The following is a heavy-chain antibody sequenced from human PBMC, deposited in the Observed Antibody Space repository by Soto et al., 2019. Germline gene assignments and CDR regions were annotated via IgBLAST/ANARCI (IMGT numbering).Heavy chain of an antibody. J-gene: IGHJ4*02. CDR2: ISGTGGST. Sequence: EVQLLDSGGGLVQPGGSLRLSCAASGFTFNNYAMNWVRQAPGKGLEWVATISGTGGSTYYADSVKGRFTISRDNSKNTLYLQMNSLRVEDTAEYYCAKDRLGGNFDSWGQGTQVTVSS. CDR1: GFTFNNYA. CDR3: AKDRLGGNFDS. V-gene: IGHV3-23*01.